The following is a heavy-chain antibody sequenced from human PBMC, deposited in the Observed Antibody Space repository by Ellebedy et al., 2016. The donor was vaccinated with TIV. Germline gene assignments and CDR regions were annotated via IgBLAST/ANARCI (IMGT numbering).Heavy chain of an antibody. Sequence: GESLKISXAASGFTFSSYGMHWVRQAPGKGLEWVAVIWYDGSNKYYADSVKGRFTISRDNSKNTLYLQMNSLRAEDTAVYYCARDWGGFGELLQGAFDIWGQGTMVTVSS. CDR3: ARDWGGFGELLQGAFDI. J-gene: IGHJ3*02. CDR1: GFTFSSYG. V-gene: IGHV3-33*01. D-gene: IGHD3-10*01. CDR2: IWYDGSNK.